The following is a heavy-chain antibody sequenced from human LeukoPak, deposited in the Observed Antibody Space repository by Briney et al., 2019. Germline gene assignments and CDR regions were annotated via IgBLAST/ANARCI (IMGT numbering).Heavy chain of an antibody. V-gene: IGHV4-39*07. J-gene: IGHJ4*02. CDR1: GGSISSSSYY. CDR3: AREEGYSYGRAFDY. Sequence: SETLSLTCTVSGGSISSSSYYWGWIRQPPGKGLEWIGSIYYSGSTYYNPSLKSRVTISVDTSKNQFSLKLSSVTAADTAVYYRAREEGYSYGRAFDYWGQGTLVTVSS. CDR2: IYYSGST. D-gene: IGHD5-18*01.